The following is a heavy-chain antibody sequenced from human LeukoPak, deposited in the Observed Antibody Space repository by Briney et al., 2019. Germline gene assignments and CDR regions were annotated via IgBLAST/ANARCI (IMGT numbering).Heavy chain of an antibody. V-gene: IGHV1-18*01. CDR2: ICAYNGNT. D-gene: IGHD3-22*01. CDR3: ARGDGYYYDSSGYYFPGRSSGFDY. J-gene: IGHJ4*02. Sequence: ASVKVSCKASGYTFTSYGISWVRQAPGQGLEWMGWICAYNGNTNYAQKLQGRVTMTTDTSTSTAYMELRSLRSDDTAVYYCARGDGYYYDSSGYYFPGRSSGFDYWGQGTLVTVSS. CDR1: GYTFTSYG.